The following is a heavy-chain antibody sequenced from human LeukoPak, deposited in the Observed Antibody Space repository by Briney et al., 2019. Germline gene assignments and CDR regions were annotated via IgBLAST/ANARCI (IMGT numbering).Heavy chain of an antibody. CDR2: IIPVFDTA. CDR3: ALSAEKQLVYFDF. J-gene: IGHJ4*02. D-gene: IGHD6-13*01. CDR1: GDTFSNYD. Sequence: ASVKVSCKASGDTFSNYDVTWVRQAPGQGLEWMGRIIPVFDTAKYAQNFQGRVTMTTDESSSTAYMELYSPRSEDTAVYYCALSAEKQLVYFDFWGQGTLVTVSS. V-gene: IGHV1-69*05.